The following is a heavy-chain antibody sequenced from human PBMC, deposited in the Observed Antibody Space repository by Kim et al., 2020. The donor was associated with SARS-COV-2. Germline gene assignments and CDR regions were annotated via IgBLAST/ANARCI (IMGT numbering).Heavy chain of an antibody. D-gene: IGHD2-2*01. Sequence: LQGRVTMTTDTSTSTAYMELRSLRSDDTAVYYCARDRVVPAAIPIEYFQHWGQGTLVTVSS. CDR3: ARDRVVPAAIPIEYFQH. J-gene: IGHJ1*01. V-gene: IGHV1-18*01.